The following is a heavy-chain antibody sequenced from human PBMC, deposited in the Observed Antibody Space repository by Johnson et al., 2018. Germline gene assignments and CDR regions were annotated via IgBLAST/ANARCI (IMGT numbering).Heavy chain of an antibody. CDR3: ARGEQWLVPYYYYYGMDV. Sequence: VQLVESGAEVKKPGSSVKVSCKASGGTFSSYAINWVRQAPGQGLEWMGGIIPMFDTAHYAQKVQGRVTITADESSRTAYMELRSLRSEDTAVYYCARGEQWLVPYYYYYGMDVWGQGTTVNVSS. D-gene: IGHD6-19*01. V-gene: IGHV1-69*01. J-gene: IGHJ6*02. CDR1: GGTFSSYA. CDR2: IIPMFDTA.